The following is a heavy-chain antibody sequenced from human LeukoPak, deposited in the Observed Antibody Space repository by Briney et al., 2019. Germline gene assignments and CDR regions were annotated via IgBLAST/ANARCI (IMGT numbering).Heavy chain of an antibody. CDR1: GYTFTRYY. V-gene: IGHV1-2*02. J-gene: IGHJ5*02. CDR3: ARDSHPATAIPPELNWFDP. Sequence: ASVKVSCKASGYTFTRYYMHWVRQAPGQGLEWMGWINPNSGGTNYAQKFQGRGTITTDTSISTAYMELSRLRSDDTAVYYCARDSHPATAIPPELNWFDPWGQGTLVTVSS. CDR2: INPNSGGT. D-gene: IGHD2-21*02.